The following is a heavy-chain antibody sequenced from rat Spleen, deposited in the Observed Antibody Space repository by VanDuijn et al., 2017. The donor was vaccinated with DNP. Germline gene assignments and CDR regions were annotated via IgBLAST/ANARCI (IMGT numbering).Heavy chain of an antibody. Sequence: EVQLVESGGGLVQPGRSLKLSCAASGFTFSDYNMAWVRQAPKKGLEWVKTISYDGSTTYYPDSVKGRFTISRDNAKSTLYLQMDSLRSEDTATYYCTRRGHTTGLNWFVYWGQGTLVTVSS. CDR3: TRRGHTTGLNWFVY. D-gene: IGHD1-9*01. CDR2: ISYDGSTT. J-gene: IGHJ3*01. V-gene: IGHV5-7*01. CDR1: GFTFSDYN.